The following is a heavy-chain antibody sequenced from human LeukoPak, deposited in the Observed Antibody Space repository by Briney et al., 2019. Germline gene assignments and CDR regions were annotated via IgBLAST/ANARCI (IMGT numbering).Heavy chain of an antibody. J-gene: IGHJ4*02. Sequence: GSLRLSCAASGFTFSSYSMNWVRQAPGKGLESVSSISSSSSYIYYADSVKGRFTISRDNAKNSLYLQMNSLRAEDTAVYYCARDLQVVAAAGRLVDYWGQGTLVTVSS. D-gene: IGHD6-13*01. CDR2: ISSSSSYI. CDR1: GFTFSSYS. V-gene: IGHV3-21*01. CDR3: ARDLQVVAAAGRLVDY.